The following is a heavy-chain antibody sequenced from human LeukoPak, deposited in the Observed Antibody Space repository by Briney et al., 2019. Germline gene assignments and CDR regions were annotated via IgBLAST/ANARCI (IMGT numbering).Heavy chain of an antibody. CDR1: GGSFSGYY. V-gene: IGHV4-34*01. D-gene: IGHD3-3*01. J-gene: IGHJ6*03. CDR2: INHSGST. CDR3: ARESCRGSLSSTSCYTNSYDFWSGYYRRDPSYYYMDV. Sequence: SETLSLTCAVYGGSFSGYYWSWIRQPPGKGLEWIGEINHSGSTNYNPSLKSRVTISVDTSKNQFSLKLSSVTAADTAVYYRARESCRGSLSSTSCYTNSYDFWSGYYRRDPSYYYMDVWGKGTTVTVSS.